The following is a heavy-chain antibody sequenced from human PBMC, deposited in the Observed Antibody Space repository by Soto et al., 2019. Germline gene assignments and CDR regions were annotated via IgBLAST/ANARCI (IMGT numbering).Heavy chain of an antibody. Sequence: GSLRLSCAASGFPFTRYSMNWVRQVPGKGLEWVSSISSTTNYIYYGDSMKGRFTISRDNAKNSLYLEMNSLRAEDTAVYYCARESEDLTSNFDYWGQGTLVTVS. CDR1: GFPFTRYS. CDR2: ISSTTNYI. V-gene: IGHV3-21*06. J-gene: IGHJ4*02. CDR3: ARESEDLTSNFDY.